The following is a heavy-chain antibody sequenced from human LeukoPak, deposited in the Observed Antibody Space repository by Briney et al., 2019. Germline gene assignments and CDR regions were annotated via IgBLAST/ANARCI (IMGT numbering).Heavy chain of an antibody. CDR2: ISGDETYT. D-gene: IGHD2-2*01. CDR1: GFTFSSDF. J-gene: IGHJ5*02. Sequence: GGSLRLSCVASGFTFSSDFMHWIRQAPGEGLMYVSQISGDETYTNYADSVKGRFTISRDNSKNTLYLQMNSLRAEDTAVYYCAKDVDLGVVPAALNWFDPWGQGTLVTVSS. CDR3: AKDVDLGVVPAALNWFDP. V-gene: IGHV3-74*01.